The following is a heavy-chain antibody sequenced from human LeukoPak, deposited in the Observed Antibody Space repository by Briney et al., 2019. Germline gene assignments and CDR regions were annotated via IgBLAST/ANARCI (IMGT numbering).Heavy chain of an antibody. D-gene: IGHD2-2*01. CDR3: ASSVVPAATDAFDI. CDR2: IYTSGST. J-gene: IGHJ3*02. CDR1: GGSISSGSYY. V-gene: IGHV4-61*02. Sequence: PSETLSLTCTVSGGSISSGSYYWSWIRQPAGKGLEWIGRIYTSGSTNYNPSLKSRVTISVDTSKNQFSLKLSSVTAADTAVYYCASSVVPAATDAFDIWGQGTMVTVSS.